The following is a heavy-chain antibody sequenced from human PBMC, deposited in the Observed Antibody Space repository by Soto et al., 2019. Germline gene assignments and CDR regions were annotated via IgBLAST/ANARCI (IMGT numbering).Heavy chain of an antibody. V-gene: IGHV3-21*01. Sequence: EVQLVESGGGLVKPGGSLTLSCAASGFAFRSYNMNWVRQAPGKGLEWVASISSGSSNIYYADSVKGRFTISRDNSKNSLFLQMDSLRAEDSAVYYCASDPVVAATFDFWGQGTLVTVSS. CDR2: ISSGSSNI. D-gene: IGHD2-15*01. CDR1: GFAFRSYN. CDR3: ASDPVVAATFDF. J-gene: IGHJ4*02.